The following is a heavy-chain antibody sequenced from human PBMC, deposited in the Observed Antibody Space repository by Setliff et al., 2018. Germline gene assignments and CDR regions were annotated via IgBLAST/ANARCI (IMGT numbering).Heavy chain of an antibody. Sequence: GGSLRLSCAASGFDFKTHWMDWARQAPGKGLEWVANIKEDGSQRNYVDAVRGRFTVSRDNARNLLYLQMNSLRVDDTAVYYCASLYYDSSGYEYFQHWGQGTLVTVSS. D-gene: IGHD3-22*01. J-gene: IGHJ1*01. CDR1: GFDFKTHW. CDR3: ASLYYDSSGYEYFQH. V-gene: IGHV3-7*01. CDR2: IKEDGSQR.